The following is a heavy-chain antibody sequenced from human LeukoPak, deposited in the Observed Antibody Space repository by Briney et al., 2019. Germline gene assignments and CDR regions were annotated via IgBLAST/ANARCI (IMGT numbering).Heavy chain of an antibody. CDR1: GGSFSGYY. J-gene: IGHJ4*02. Sequence: SETLSLTCAVYGGSFSGYYWSWIRQPPGKGLEWIGEINHSGSTNYNPSLKSRVTISVDTSKNQFSLKLSSVTAADTAVYYCARADYGDRACFDYWGRGTLVTVSS. D-gene: IGHD4-17*01. V-gene: IGHV4-34*01. CDR3: ARADYGDRACFDY. CDR2: INHSGST.